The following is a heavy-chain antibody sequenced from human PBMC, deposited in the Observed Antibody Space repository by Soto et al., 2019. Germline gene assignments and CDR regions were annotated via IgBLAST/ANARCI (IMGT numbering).Heavy chain of an antibody. Sequence: PWGPLRLSCAASGFTFSTYSKNWVRQAPGKGLEWISYISSSSRTINYADSVKGRFTISRGNAKNSLYLQMNSLRDEDTAVYYSARDLDYGFDYWGQGTLVTVSS. CDR3: ARDLDYGFDY. CDR1: GFTFSTYS. V-gene: IGHV3-48*02. D-gene: IGHD4-17*01. J-gene: IGHJ4*02. CDR2: ISSSSRTI.